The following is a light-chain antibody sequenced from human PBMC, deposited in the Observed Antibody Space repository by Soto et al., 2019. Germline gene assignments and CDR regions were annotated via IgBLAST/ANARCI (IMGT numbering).Light chain of an antibody. J-gene: IGKJ3*01. Sequence: EIVLTQSAATLSLSPGERATLSCRASQSVSSYLAWYQQKPGQAPRLLIYDASNRATGIPARFSGSGSGTDSTLTISSLEPEDFAVYYCQQRSNWPLTFGPGT. V-gene: IGKV3-11*01. CDR2: DAS. CDR1: QSVSSY. CDR3: QQRSNWPLT.